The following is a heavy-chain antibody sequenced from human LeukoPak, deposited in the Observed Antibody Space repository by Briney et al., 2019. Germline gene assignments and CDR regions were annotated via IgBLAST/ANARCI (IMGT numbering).Heavy chain of an antibody. V-gene: IGHV3-21*01. J-gene: IGHJ5*02. CDR2: ISSSSSYI. CDR1: GFTFSSYS. Sequence: GGSLRLSCAASGFTFSSYSMNWVRQAPGKGLEWVSSISSSSSYIYYADSVKGRFTISRDNAKNSLYLQMNSLRAEDTAVYYCARGAALAAAGRDNWFDPWGQGTLVTVSS. D-gene: IGHD6-13*01. CDR3: ARGAALAAAGRDNWFDP.